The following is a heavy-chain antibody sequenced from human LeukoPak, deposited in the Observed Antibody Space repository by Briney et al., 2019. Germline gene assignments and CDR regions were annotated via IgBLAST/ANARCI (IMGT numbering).Heavy chain of an antibody. Sequence: ASVKVSCKASGYTFTGYYIHWVRQAPGQGLEWMGWINPNSGGTNYAQKFQGRVTMTRDTSISTAYMELSRLRSDDTAVYYCARADIVVVPARYNWFDPWGQGTLVTVSS. CDR1: GYTFTGYY. D-gene: IGHD2-2*01. J-gene: IGHJ5*02. CDR2: INPNSGGT. CDR3: ARADIVVVPARYNWFDP. V-gene: IGHV1-2*02.